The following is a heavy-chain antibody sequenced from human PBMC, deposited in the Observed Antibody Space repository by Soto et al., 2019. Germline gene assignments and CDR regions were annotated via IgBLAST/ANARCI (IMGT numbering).Heavy chain of an antibody. V-gene: IGHV5-10-1*01. CDR2: IDPSDSYT. CDR3: AISYGSGDYYYYGMDV. J-gene: IGHJ6*02. D-gene: IGHD3-10*01. CDR1: GYSFTSYW. Sequence: PGESLKISCKGSGYSFTSYWISWVRQMPGKGLEWMGRIDPSDSYTNYSPSFQGHVTISADKSISTAYLQWSSLKASDTAMYYCAISYGSGDYYYYGMDVWGQGTTVTVSS.